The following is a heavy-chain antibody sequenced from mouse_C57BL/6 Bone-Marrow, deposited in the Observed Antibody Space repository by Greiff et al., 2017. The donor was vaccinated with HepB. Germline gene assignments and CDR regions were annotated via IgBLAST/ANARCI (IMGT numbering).Heavy chain of an antibody. CDR1: GYTFTSYW. Sequence: VQLQQPGAELVRPGSSVKLSCKASGYTFTSYWMHWVKQRPIQGLEWIGNIDPSDSETHYNQKFKDKATLTVDKSSSTAYMQLSSLTSEDSAVDYCARYYYGSSYAMDYWGQGTSVTVSS. V-gene: IGHV1-52*01. CDR2: IDPSDSET. J-gene: IGHJ4*01. CDR3: ARYYYGSSYAMDY. D-gene: IGHD1-1*01.